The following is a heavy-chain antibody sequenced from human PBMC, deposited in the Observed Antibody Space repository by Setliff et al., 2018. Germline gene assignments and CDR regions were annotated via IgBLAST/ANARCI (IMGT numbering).Heavy chain of an antibody. CDR1: GGSFTNTNNY. Sequence: SETLSLTSSVSGGSFTNTNNYWGWIRQPPGKGLEWIGSIYNSGYSHYKPSLQSRATISVDTSKSQFSLNLSNVTAADTAVYYCASGLGFDYWGPGSLVTVSS. V-gene: IGHV4-39*07. J-gene: IGHJ4*01. CDR2: IYNSGYS. CDR3: ASGLGFDY. D-gene: IGHD7-27*01.